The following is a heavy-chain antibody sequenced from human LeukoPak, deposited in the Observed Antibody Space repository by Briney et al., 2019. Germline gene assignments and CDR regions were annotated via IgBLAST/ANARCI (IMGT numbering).Heavy chain of an antibody. CDR2: IYTSGST. Sequence: SETQSLTCTVSGGSISSYYWSWIRQPPGKGLEWIGYIYTSGSTNYSPSLKSRATISVDTSKNQFSLKLSSVPAADTAVYYCARHASGFAQYYFDYWGQGTLVTVSS. J-gene: IGHJ4*02. D-gene: IGHD3-22*01. CDR1: GGSISSYY. V-gene: IGHV4-4*09. CDR3: ARHASGFAQYYFDY.